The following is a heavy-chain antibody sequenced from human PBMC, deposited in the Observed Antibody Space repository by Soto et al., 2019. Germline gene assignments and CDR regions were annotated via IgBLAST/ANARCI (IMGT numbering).Heavy chain of an antibody. CDR3: ARERYNWNYSNFDY. J-gene: IGHJ4*02. CDR1: GFTFSSYA. D-gene: IGHD1-7*01. V-gene: IGHV3-30-3*01. Sequence: GGSLRLSCAASGFTFSSYAMHWVRQAPGKGLEWVAVISYDGSNKYYADSVKGRFTISRDNSKNTLYLQMNSLRAEDTAVYYCARERYNWNYSNFDYWGQGTLVTVSS. CDR2: ISYDGSNK.